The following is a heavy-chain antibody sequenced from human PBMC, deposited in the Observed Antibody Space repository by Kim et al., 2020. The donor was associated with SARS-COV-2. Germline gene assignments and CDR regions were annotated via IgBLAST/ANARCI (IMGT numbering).Heavy chain of an antibody. CDR2: IWYDGSNK. J-gene: IGHJ4*02. Sequence: GGSLRLSCAASGFTFSSYGMHWVRQAPGKGLEWVAVIWYDGSNKYYADSVKGRFTISRDNSKNTLYLQMNSLRAEDTAVYYCAKDRYSGYDSGFDYWGRGTLATVSS. CDR3: AKDRYSGYDSGFDY. CDR1: GFTFSSYG. V-gene: IGHV3-33*06. D-gene: IGHD5-12*01.